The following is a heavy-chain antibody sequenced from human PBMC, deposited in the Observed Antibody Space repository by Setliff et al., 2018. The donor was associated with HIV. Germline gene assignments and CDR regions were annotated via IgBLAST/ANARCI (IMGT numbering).Heavy chain of an antibody. CDR1: GGTFNNYA. V-gene: IGHV1-69*13. CDR2: IIPILGTT. J-gene: IGHJ5*01. CDR3: ASGTWMQARWWFDS. Sequence: SVKVSCKASGGTFNNYAISWVRQAPGQGLEWMGGIIPILGTTNYAQKIQGRVKFSADESTGTAYMDLTRLRVDDTAIYYCASGTWMQARWWFDSWGQGTQVTVSS. D-gene: IGHD5-18*01.